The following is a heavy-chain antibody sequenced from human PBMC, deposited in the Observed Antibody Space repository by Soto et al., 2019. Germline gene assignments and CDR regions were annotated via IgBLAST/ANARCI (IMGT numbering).Heavy chain of an antibody. CDR2: IYYSGST. V-gene: IGHV4-59*08. Sequence: SETLSLTCTVSGGSISSYYWSWIRQPPGKGLEWIGYIYYSGSTNYNPSLNSLVTISVDTSKNKFSLKLSSVTAADTAVYYCSRHVIYDPYDVFAYSGQGTLVTVSS. CDR1: GGSISSYY. J-gene: IGHJ4*02. D-gene: IGHD3-3*01. CDR3: SRHVIYDPYDVFAY.